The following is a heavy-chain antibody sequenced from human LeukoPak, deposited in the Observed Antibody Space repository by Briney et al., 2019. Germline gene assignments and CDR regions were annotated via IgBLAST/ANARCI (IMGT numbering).Heavy chain of an antibody. CDR1: GYTFTGYY. D-gene: IGHD3-22*01. CDR3: ARVTEDYYDSSGYDY. Sequence: ASVKVSCKASGYTFTGYYMHWVRQAPGQGLEWMGWINPNSGGTNYAQKFQGRVTMTRDTSISTAYMELSRLRSDDTAVYYCARVTEDYYDSSGYDYWGQGTLVTVSS. V-gene: IGHV1-2*02. J-gene: IGHJ4*02. CDR2: INPNSGGT.